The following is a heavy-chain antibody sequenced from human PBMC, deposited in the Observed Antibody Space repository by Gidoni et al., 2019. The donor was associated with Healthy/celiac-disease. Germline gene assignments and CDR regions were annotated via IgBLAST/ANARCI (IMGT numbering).Heavy chain of an antibody. V-gene: IGHV3-15*01. Sequence: EVQLVEPGGGLVKPGGSLRLSCAASGFTFSNAWMSWVRQAPGKGLEWVGRIKSKTDGGTTDYAAPVKGRFTISRDDSKNTLYLQMNSLKTEDTAVYYCTTDYVVAADFDYWGQGTLVTVSS. D-gene: IGHD2-15*01. CDR3: TTDYVVAADFDY. J-gene: IGHJ4*02. CDR2: IKSKTDGGTT. CDR1: GFTFSNAW.